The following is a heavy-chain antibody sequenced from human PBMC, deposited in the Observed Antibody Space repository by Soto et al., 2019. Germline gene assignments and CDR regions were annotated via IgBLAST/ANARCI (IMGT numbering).Heavy chain of an antibody. CDR2: ISYDGSNK. Sequence: PVGALSLSFAASGFTFSSYAMHWVRQAPGKGLEWVAVISYDGSNKYYADSVKGRFTISRDNSKNTLYLQMNSLRAEDTAVYYCARDLEEMATYYYYGMDVWGQGTTVTVSS. J-gene: IGHJ6*02. V-gene: IGHV3-30-3*01. CDR1: GFTFSSYA. D-gene: IGHD5-12*01. CDR3: ARDLEEMATYYYYGMDV.